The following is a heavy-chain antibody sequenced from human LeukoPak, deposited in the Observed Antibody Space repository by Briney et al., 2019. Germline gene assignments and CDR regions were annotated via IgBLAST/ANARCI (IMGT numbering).Heavy chain of an antibody. D-gene: IGHD2-21*01. Sequence: GGSLRLSCAASGFTFDDYSMHWVRQAPGKGLEWVSLISWDGDITYYADSVKGRFTISRDNSKNSLYLQMNSLRTEDTALYYCSKGSRAGGDSHFDSWGQGTLVTVSS. V-gene: IGHV3-43*01. CDR3: SKGSRAGGDSHFDS. CDR2: ISWDGDIT. J-gene: IGHJ4*02. CDR1: GFTFDDYS.